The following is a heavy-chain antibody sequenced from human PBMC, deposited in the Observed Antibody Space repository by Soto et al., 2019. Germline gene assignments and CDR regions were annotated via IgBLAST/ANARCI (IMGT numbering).Heavy chain of an antibody. CDR1: GFTFSSYA. J-gene: IGHJ4*02. Sequence: PGGSLRLSCAASGFTFSSYAMHWVRQAPGKGLEWVAVISYDGSNKYYADSVKGRFTISRDNSKNTLYLQMNSLRAEDTAVYYCARGYSPMYSSGWKYYFDYWGQGTLVTVSS. V-gene: IGHV3-30-3*01. D-gene: IGHD6-19*01. CDR2: ISYDGSNK. CDR3: ARGYSPMYSSGWKYYFDY.